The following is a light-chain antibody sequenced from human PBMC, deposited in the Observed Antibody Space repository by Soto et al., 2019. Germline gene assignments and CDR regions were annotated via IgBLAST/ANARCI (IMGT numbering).Light chain of an antibody. CDR1: QSISSW. J-gene: IGKJ1*01. CDR2: DAS. CDR3: QQFNSYSPGA. V-gene: IGKV1-5*01. Sequence: DIQMTQSPSTLSASVGDRVTITCRASQSISSWLAWYQQKPGKAPKLLIYDASSLESGVPSRFSGSGSGTEFTITISSLQPDDFATYYGQQFNSYSPGAFGQGTKVEIK.